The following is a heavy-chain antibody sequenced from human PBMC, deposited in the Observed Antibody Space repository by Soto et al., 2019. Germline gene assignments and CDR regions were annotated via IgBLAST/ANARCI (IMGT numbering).Heavy chain of an antibody. CDR3: ARSHYDILTGYYIGFDY. Sequence: HPGGSLRLSCAASGFTFSSYAMHWVRQAPGKGLENVSAISSNGGSTYYAISVKGRFTISRDNSKNTLYLQMGSLRAEDMAVYYCARSHYDILTGYYIGFDYWGQGTLVTVSS. CDR1: GFTFSSYA. V-gene: IGHV3-64*01. D-gene: IGHD3-9*01. CDR2: ISSNGGST. J-gene: IGHJ4*02.